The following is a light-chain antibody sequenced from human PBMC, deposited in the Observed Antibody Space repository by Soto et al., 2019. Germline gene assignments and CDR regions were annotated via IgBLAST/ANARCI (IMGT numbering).Light chain of an antibody. CDR3: QSYDNSLSAHVV. CDR2: GNS. Sequence: QSVLTQPPSVSGAPGQTVTISCTGSSSNIGAGYDVHWYQQLPATAPKLLIYGNSNRPSGVPDRFSGSKSGTSASLAITGLQAEDEADYYCQSYDNSLSAHVVFGGGTKLTVL. CDR1: SSNIGAGYD. J-gene: IGLJ2*01. V-gene: IGLV1-40*01.